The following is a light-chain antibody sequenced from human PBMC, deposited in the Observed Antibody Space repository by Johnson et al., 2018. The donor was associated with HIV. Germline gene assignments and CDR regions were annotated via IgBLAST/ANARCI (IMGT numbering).Light chain of an antibody. Sequence: QAVLTQPPSVSAAPGQKVTISCSGSSSNIGNNYVSWYQQLPGTAPKLLIYENNKRPSGIPDRFSGSKSGTSATLGITGLQTGDEADYCCATWDSSLSTYVFGTGTQVTVL. CDR1: SSNIGNNY. CDR2: ENN. J-gene: IGLJ1*01. V-gene: IGLV1-51*02. CDR3: ATWDSSLSTYV.